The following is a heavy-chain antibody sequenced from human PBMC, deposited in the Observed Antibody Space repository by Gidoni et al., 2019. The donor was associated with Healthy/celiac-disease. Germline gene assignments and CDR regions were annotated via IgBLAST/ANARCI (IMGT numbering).Heavy chain of an antibody. D-gene: IGHD1-1*01. CDR1: GYTFTSFG. J-gene: IGHJ5*02. CDR3: AREMASGLIGWFDP. V-gene: IGHV1-18*01. Sequence: KTSGYTFTSFGISWVRQAPGQGLVWMGWISAYNGNTNYAQKLQDRVTMTTDTSTSTAYMELRSLRSDDTAGYYCAREMASGLIGWFDPWGQGTLVTVSS. CDR2: ISAYNGNT.